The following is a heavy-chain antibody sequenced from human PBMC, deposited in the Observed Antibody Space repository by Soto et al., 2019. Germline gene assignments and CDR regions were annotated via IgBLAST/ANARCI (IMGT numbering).Heavy chain of an antibody. CDR1: GYSFTSYS. J-gene: IGHJ4*02. V-gene: IGHV1-46*01. Sequence: AASVKVSCKASGYSFTSYSMHWVRQAPGQGPEWMGIIIPSGGSTRYAQKFQGRVTMTRDTSTSTLYMELSSLRSEDTAVYFCVRDRTVNYYDRSGYIYYFNYWGQGTLVTVSS. D-gene: IGHD3-22*01. CDR3: VRDRTVNYYDRSGYIYYFNY. CDR2: IIPSGGST.